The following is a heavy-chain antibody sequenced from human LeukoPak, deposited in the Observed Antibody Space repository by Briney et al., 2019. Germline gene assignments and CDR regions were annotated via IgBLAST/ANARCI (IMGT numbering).Heavy chain of an antibody. J-gene: IGHJ4*02. V-gene: IGHV7-4-1*02. CDR3: ARGVPFDY. Sequence: GASVKVSCRASGYTFTRYSMNWVRQAPGQGLEWVGWINTNTGNPTYAQGFTGRFVFSLDTSVSTAYLLISSLKAEDTAIYYCARGVPFDYWGQGTLVTVSS. CDR2: INTNTGNP. CDR1: GYTFTRYS.